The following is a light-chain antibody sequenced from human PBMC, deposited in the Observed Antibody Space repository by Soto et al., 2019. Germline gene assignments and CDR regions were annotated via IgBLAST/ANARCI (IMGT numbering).Light chain of an antibody. J-gene: IGLJ2*01. CDR1: SGHSSYA. Sequence: QPVLTQSPSASASLGASVKLTCTLSSGHSSYAIAWHQQQPEKGPRYLMKLNSDGSHTKGDGISDRFSGSSSGVERYLTISSLQYWDEADYYCQTWGPGIRVFGGGTKITVL. CDR2: LNSDGSH. CDR3: QTWGPGIRV. V-gene: IGLV4-69*01.